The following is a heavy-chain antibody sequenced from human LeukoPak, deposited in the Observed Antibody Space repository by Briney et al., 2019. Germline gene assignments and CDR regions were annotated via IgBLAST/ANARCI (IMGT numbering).Heavy chain of an antibody. CDR2: IYHSGST. D-gene: IGHD4-17*01. CDR3: ARRYGDYGEYYFDY. J-gene: IGHJ4*02. Sequence: SETLSLTCAVSGGSISSSGYSWSWIRQPPGKGLEWIGYIYHSGSTYYNPSLKSRVTISVDRSKNQFSLKLSSVTAADTAVYYCARRYGDYGEYYFDYWGQGTLVTVSS. CDR1: GGSISSSGYS. V-gene: IGHV4-30-2*01.